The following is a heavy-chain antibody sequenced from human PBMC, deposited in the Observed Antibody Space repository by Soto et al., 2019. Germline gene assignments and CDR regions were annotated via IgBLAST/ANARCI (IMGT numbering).Heavy chain of an antibody. Sequence: PSETLSLTCTVSGGSISSYYWSWIRQPPGKGLEWIGYIYYSGTTDYNPSLKSRVTISLDTSKNQFSLKLSSVTAADTAVYYCARGADFWSGYYGDYWGQGTLVTVSS. CDR1: GGSISSYY. V-gene: IGHV4-59*01. CDR2: IYYSGTT. CDR3: ARGADFWSGYYGDY. J-gene: IGHJ4*02. D-gene: IGHD3-3*01.